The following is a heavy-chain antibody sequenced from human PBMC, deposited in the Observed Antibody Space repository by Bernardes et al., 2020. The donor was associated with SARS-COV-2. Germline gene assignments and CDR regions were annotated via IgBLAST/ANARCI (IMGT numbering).Heavy chain of an antibody. CDR3: ARVVVIKGRAFDI. V-gene: IGHV4-38-2*01. Sequence: EIRTLPCAVSGYSISRGSYRGWIRQPPGPGLEWIGSIYHSGRTYYNPSLKSRVTISVDTSKNQFSLKLSSVTAADTAVYYCARVVVIKGRAFDIWGQGTMVTGSA. CDR1: GYSISRGSY. J-gene: IGHJ3*02. CDR2: IYHSGRT. D-gene: IGHD3-22*01.